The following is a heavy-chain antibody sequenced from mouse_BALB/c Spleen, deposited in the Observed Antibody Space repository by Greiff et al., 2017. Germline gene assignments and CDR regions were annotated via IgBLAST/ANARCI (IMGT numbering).Heavy chain of an antibody. Sequence: EVKLMESGPGLVKPSQSLSLTCTVTGYSITSDYAWNWIRQFPGNKLEWMGYISYSGSTSYNPSLKSRISITRDTSKNQFFLQLNSVTTEDTATYYCARAKHYYGSSPLYFDYWGQGTTLTVSS. D-gene: IGHD1-1*01. J-gene: IGHJ2*01. CDR2: ISYSGST. V-gene: IGHV3-2*02. CDR3: ARAKHYYGSSPLYFDY. CDR1: GYSITSDYA.